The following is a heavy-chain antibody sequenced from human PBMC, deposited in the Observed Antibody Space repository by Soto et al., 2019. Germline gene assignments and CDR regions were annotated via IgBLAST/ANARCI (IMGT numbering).Heavy chain of an antibody. CDR1: GGSFSVYY. CDR2: INNSGST. V-gene: IGHV4-34*01. D-gene: IGHD6-19*01. CDR3: ARGPGCSASSALFDY. Sequence: ASETLSLTFAVYGGSFSVYYWSWFRKPPGKGLEWIGEINNSGSTNYIPSLKSRVTISVDTSKNPFTLKLRPVTAADTAVYYCARGPGCSASSALFDYWGQGTLVTVSS. J-gene: IGHJ4*02.